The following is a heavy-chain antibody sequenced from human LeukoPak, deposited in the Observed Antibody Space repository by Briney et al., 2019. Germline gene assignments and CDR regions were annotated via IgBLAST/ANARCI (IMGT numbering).Heavy chain of an antibody. CDR3: ARGTGPVDY. D-gene: IGHD1-1*01. CDR2: ISSSSSYI. Sequence: PGGSLRLSCAASGFTFSSYSMNWVRQAPGKGLEWVSSISSSSSYIYHADSVKGRFTISRDNAKNSLYLQVNSLRAEDTAVYYCARGTGPVDYWGQGTLVTVSS. CDR1: GFTFSSYS. J-gene: IGHJ4*02. V-gene: IGHV3-21*01.